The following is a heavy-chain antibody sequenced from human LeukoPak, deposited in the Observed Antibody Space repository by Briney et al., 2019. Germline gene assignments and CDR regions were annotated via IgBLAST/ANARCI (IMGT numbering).Heavy chain of an antibody. D-gene: IGHD3-10*01. V-gene: IGHV3-23*01. CDR2: INGSGSFT. J-gene: IGHJ4*02. CDR1: GFTFSNYV. Sequence: GGSLRLSCAASGFTFSNYVMGWVRQDPGKGLQWVSIINGSGSFTSYADSVKGRLTISRDNSKNTLYLRMNSLRAEDTAVYYCAKDGYGSGSYCDYWGQGTLVTVSS. CDR3: AKDGYGSGSYCDY.